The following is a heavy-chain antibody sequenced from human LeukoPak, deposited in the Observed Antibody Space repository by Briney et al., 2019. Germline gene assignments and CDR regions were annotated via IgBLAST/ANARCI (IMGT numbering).Heavy chain of an antibody. Sequence: PGGSLRLSCAASGFTFSSYGMHWVRQAPGKGLEWVSVISYDGSNKYYADSVKGRFTISRDNSKNTLYLQMNSLRAEDTAVYYCANGFFAVAGTGAFDIWGQGTMVTVSS. CDR1: GFTFSSYG. J-gene: IGHJ3*02. V-gene: IGHV3-30*18. CDR3: ANGFFAVAGTGAFDI. D-gene: IGHD6-19*01. CDR2: ISYDGSNK.